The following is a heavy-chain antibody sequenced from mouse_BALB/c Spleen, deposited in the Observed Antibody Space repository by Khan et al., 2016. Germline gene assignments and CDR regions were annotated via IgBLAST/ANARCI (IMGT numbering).Heavy chain of an antibody. D-gene: IGHD2-2*01. CDR2: ISYSGST. CDR3: ARSPYGYDGSYWYFDV. V-gene: IGHV3-2*02. J-gene: IGHJ1*01. CDR1: GYSITSDYA. Sequence: EVQLQESGPGLVKPSQSLSLTCTVTGYSITSDYAWNWIRQFPGNKLEWMGYISYSGSTSYNPSLKSRISITRDTSKNQFFLQLNSVTTEDTATYYCARSPYGYDGSYWYFDVWAQGPRSPSPQ.